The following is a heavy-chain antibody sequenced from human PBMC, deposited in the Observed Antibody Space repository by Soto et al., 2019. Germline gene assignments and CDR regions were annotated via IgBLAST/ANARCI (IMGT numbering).Heavy chain of an antibody. V-gene: IGHV3-30*18. CDR3: AKDAVLGRFDY. CDR2: ISYDGSNK. J-gene: IGHJ4*02. Sequence: GGSLRLSCAASGFTFSSYGMHWVRQAPGKGLEWVAVISYDGSNKYYADSVKGRFTISGDNSKNTLYLQMNSLRAEDTAVYYCAKDAVLGRFDYWGQGTLVTVSS. CDR1: GFTFSSYG.